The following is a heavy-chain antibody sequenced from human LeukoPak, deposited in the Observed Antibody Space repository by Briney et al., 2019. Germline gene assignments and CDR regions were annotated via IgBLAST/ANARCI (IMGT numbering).Heavy chain of an antibody. CDR1: GGSISGYY. CDR2: IYYSGST. D-gene: IGHD3-10*01. Sequence: SETLSLTCTVSGGSISGYYWSWIRQPPGKGLEWIGYIYYSGSTNYNPFLKSRVTISVDTSKNQFSLKLSSVTAADTAVYYCARAPYYYGSGNNGMDVWGKGTTVTVSS. CDR3: ARAPYYYGSGNNGMDV. J-gene: IGHJ6*04. V-gene: IGHV4-59*01.